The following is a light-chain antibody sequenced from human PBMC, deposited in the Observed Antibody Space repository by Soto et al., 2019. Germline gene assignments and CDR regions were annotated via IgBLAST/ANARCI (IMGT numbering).Light chain of an antibody. J-gene: IGLJ2*01. CDR1: TSDVGGYNY. CDR3: SSYSSSSTNVV. CDR2: DVS. V-gene: IGLV2-14*03. Sequence: QSALTQPASVSGSPGQSITISCTGTTSDVGGYNYVSWYQQHPGKAPKLMIYDVSNRPSGVSNRFSASKSGNTASLTISGLQAEDEADYYCSSYSSSSTNVVVGGGTKLTVL.